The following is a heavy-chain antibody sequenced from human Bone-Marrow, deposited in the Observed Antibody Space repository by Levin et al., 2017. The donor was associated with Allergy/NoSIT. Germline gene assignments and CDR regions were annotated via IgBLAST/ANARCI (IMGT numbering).Heavy chain of an antibody. J-gene: IGHJ4*02. V-gene: IGHV3-30-3*01. D-gene: IGHD1-14*01. CDR1: GFDFTNYA. Sequence: PGGSLRLSCAVSGFDFTNYAMQWVRQAPGKGLEWVAVISYDGTNKFYAGSVKGRFTISRDNSKNTLFLQMSSLRPEDTAVYYCGRDFSLGITTTKFGSFIDYWGQGTLITVSS. CDR3: GRDFSLGITTTKFGSFIDY. CDR2: ISYDGTNK.